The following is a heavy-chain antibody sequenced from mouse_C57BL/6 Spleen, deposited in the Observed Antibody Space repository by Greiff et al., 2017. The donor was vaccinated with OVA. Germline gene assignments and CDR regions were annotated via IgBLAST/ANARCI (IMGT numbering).Heavy chain of an antibody. CDR1: GYTFTSYW. D-gene: IGHD2-2*01. CDR2: IHPNSGST. CDR3: ARGGPYGSWYFDV. Sequence: VQLQQPGAELVKPGASVKLSCKASGYTFTSYWMHWVKQRPGQGLEWIGMIHPNSGSTNYNEKFKSKATLTVDKSSSTAYMQLSSLTSEDSAVYYCARGGPYGSWYFDVWGTGTTVTVSS. V-gene: IGHV1-64*01. J-gene: IGHJ1*03.